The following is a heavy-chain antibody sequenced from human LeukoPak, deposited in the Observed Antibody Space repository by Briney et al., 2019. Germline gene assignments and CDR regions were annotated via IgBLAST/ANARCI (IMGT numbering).Heavy chain of an antibody. J-gene: IGHJ4*02. CDR1: GYTFTSYD. CDR2: MNPNSGNT. D-gene: IGHD2-8*02. CDR3: ARVLPSEVVAGRWCPIDY. V-gene: IGHV1-8*01. Sequence: ASVKVSCKASGYTFTSYDINWVRQATGQGLEWMGWMNPNSGNTGYAQKFQGRVTMTRNTSISTAYMELSSLRSEDTAVYYCARVLPSEVVAGRWCPIDYWGQGTLVTVSS.